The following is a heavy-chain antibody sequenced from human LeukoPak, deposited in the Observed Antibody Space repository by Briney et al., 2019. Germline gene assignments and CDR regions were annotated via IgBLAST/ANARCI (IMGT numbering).Heavy chain of an antibody. D-gene: IGHD2-2*02. V-gene: IGHV4-31*03. Sequence: SQTLSLTCTVSGGSISSGNYYWSWIRQHPGKGLEWIGYIYYSGSTYYTPSLKSRVTISVDTSKNQFSLKLSSVTAADTAVYYCARGYCSTTSCHRDGFDIWGQGTMVTVSS. CDR3: ARGYCSTTSCHRDGFDI. CDR2: IYYSGST. J-gene: IGHJ3*02. CDR1: GGSISSGNYY.